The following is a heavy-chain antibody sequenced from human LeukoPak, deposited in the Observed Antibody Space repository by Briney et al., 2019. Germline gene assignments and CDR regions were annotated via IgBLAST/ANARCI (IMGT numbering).Heavy chain of an antibody. CDR3: ASLRVTDITLFLY. J-gene: IGHJ4*02. D-gene: IGHD3-10*01. V-gene: IGHV4-61*02. CDR2: IYTSGST. Sequence: PSETLSLTCTVSGGSISSGSYYWSWIRQPAGKGLEWIGRIYTSGSTNYNPSLKSRVTISVDTSKNQFSLKLSSVTAADTAVYYCASLRVTDITLFLYWGQGTLVTVSS. CDR1: GGSISSGSYY.